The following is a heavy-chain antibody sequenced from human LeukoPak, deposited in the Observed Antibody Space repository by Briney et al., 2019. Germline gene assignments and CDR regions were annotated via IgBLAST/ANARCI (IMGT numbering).Heavy chain of an antibody. CDR2: IIPIFGTA. CDR1: GGTFSSFA. J-gene: IGHJ4*02. D-gene: IGHD3-22*01. V-gene: IGHV1-69*01. Sequence: ASVKVSCKASGGTFSSFAISWVRRAPGQGLEWMGGIIPIFGTANYAQKFQGRVTITADESTSTAYMELSSLRSEDTAVYYCARGQDYYDSSGYPYYFDYWGQGTLVTVSS. CDR3: ARGQDYYDSSGYPYYFDY.